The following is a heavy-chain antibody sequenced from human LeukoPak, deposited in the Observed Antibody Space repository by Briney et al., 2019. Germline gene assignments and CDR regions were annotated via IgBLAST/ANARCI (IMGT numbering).Heavy chain of an antibody. V-gene: IGHV4-34*01. Sequence: SETLSLTCAVYGGSFSTYYWSWIRQPPGKGLEWIGEINHSGSTNYNPSLKSRVTISVDTSKNQFSLKLSSVTAADTAVYYCARHDGSSWYYAFDVWGQGTMVTVSS. J-gene: IGHJ3*01. CDR3: ARHDGSSWYYAFDV. D-gene: IGHD6-13*01. CDR1: GGSFSTYY. CDR2: INHSGST.